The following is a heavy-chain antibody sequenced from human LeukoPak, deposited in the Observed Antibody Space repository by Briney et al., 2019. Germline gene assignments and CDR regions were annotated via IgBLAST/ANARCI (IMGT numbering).Heavy chain of an antibody. D-gene: IGHD1-26*01. CDR2: IYSGDST. Sequence: PGGSLRLSCAASGFTVRSNYMSCVRQAPGKGLEWVSVIYSGDSTYYADTVKGRFTISRDTSKNTLFLQMNSLRAEDTAVYYCARAPGWEPYYYYGMDVWGQGTTVTVSS. CDR1: GFTVRSNY. J-gene: IGHJ6*02. V-gene: IGHV3-66*01. CDR3: ARAPGWEPYYYYGMDV.